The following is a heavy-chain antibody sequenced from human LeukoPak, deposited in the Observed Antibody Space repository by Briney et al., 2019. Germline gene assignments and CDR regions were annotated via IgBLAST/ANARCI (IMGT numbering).Heavy chain of an antibody. CDR2: IYYSGST. Sequence: SETLSLTCTVSGGSISSSSYYWGWIRQPPGKGLEWIGSIYYSGSTYYNPSLKSRVTISVDTSKNQFSPKLSSVTAADTAVYYCTSCYSDWFDPWGQGTLVTVSS. D-gene: IGHD2-21*02. CDR1: GGSISSSSYY. J-gene: IGHJ5*02. CDR3: TSCYSDWFDP. V-gene: IGHV4-39*01.